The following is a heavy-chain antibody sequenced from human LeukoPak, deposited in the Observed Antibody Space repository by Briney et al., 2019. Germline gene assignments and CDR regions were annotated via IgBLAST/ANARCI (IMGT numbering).Heavy chain of an antibody. CDR1: GGSFSGYY. CDR3: ARERSSSSHYYYYMDV. D-gene: IGHD6-6*01. J-gene: IGHJ6*03. CDR2: INHSGST. Sequence: SETLSLTCAVYGGSFSGYYWSWIRQPPGKGLEWIGEINHSGSTNYNPSLKSRVTISVDTSKNQFSLKLSSVTAADTAVYYCARERSSSSHYYYYMDVWGKGTTVTVSS. V-gene: IGHV4-34*01.